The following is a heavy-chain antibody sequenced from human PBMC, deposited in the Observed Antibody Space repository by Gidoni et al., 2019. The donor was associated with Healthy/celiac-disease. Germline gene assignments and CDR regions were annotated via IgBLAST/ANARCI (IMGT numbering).Heavy chain of an antibody. CDR1: GGSFSGYY. J-gene: IGHJ4*02. CDR2: INHSGST. Sequence: QVQLQQWGAGLLKPSETLSLTCAVYGGSFSGYYWSWIRQPPGKGLEWIGEINHSGSTNYNPSLKSRVTISVDTSKNQFSLKLSSVTAADTAVYYCARGPRRAAAKGIGPDYWGQGTLVTVSS. CDR3: ARGPRRAAAKGIGPDY. D-gene: IGHD6-13*01. V-gene: IGHV4-34*01.